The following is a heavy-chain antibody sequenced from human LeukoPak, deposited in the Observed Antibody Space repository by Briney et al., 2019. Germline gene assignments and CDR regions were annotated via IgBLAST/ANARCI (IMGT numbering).Heavy chain of an antibody. D-gene: IGHD3-22*01. CDR3: ARDGGYYVSSGYPHFDY. Sequence: ASVKVSCKASGYTFTSYGISWVRQAPGQGLEWMGWISAYNGNTNYAQKLQGRVTMTTDTSTSTAYMELRSLRSDDTAVYYCARDGGYYVSSGYPHFDYWGQGTLVTVSS. CDR1: GYTFTSYG. V-gene: IGHV1-18*01. J-gene: IGHJ4*02. CDR2: ISAYNGNT.